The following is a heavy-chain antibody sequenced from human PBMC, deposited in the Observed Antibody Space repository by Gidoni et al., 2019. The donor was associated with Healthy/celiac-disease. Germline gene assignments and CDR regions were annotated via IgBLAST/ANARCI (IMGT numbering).Heavy chain of an antibody. Sequence: EVQLVESGGGLVKPGGSLRLSCAASGFTFSSYSMNWVRQAPGKGLEWVSSISSSSSYIYYADSVKGRFTISRDNAKNSLYLQMNSLRAEDTAVYYCARDGYCSSTSCYGTYYYYGMDVWGQGTTVTVSS. CDR3: ARDGYCSSTSCYGTYYYYGMDV. CDR1: GFTFSSYS. V-gene: IGHV3-21*01. CDR2: ISSSSSYI. J-gene: IGHJ6*02. D-gene: IGHD2-2*03.